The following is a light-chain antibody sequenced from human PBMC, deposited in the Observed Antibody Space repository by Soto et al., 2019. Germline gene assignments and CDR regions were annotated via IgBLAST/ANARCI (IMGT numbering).Light chain of an antibody. Sequence: QSVLTQPASVSGSPGQSITISCTGTSSDVGAYDLVSWYQHHPGKVPKLIIYEVSKRPSGVPDRFSGSKSGNTASLTVSGLQAEDEADYYCSSYAGRNSYVFGTGTKLTVL. J-gene: IGLJ1*01. CDR3: SSYAGRNSYV. CDR1: SSDVGAYDL. CDR2: EVS. V-gene: IGLV2-8*01.